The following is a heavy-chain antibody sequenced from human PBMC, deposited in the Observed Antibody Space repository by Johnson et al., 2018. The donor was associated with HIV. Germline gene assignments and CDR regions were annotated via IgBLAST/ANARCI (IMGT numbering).Heavy chain of an antibody. Sequence: MQLVEFGGGLIQPGGSLRLSCAASGFTVSSNYMSCVRQAPGKGLEWVSVIYSDGGTYYADSVQGRFTLSRDNSQNTLYLQMNSLRAEDTAVYYCVLQFLEWLSSDAFDIWGQGTMVTVSS. V-gene: IGHV3-53*01. CDR1: GFTVSSNY. D-gene: IGHD3-3*01. J-gene: IGHJ3*02. CDR3: VLQFLEWLSSDAFDI. CDR2: IYSDGGT.